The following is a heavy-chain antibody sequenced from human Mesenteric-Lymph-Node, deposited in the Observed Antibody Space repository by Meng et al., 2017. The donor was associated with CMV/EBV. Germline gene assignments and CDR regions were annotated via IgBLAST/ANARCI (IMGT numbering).Heavy chain of an antibody. V-gene: IGHV4-31*03. CDR3: ARVRVGATIAPYFQH. CDR2: MSHTGAT. J-gene: IGHJ1*01. CDR1: GGSIASGGYY. Sequence: SETLSLTCTVSGGSIASGGYYWSWIRQDPGKGLEWIGYMSHTGATYSNPSLTSRLTMSVDTSNNQFSLSLSSVTAADTAVYYCARVRVGATIAPYFQHWGQGTLVTVSS. D-gene: IGHD1-26*01.